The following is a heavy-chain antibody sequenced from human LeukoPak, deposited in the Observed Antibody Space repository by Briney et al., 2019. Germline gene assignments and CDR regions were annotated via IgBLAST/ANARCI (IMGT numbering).Heavy chain of an antibody. Sequence: PGGSLRLSCAAPGYTFSRYWMHWVRQAPGKGLEWVSAISGSGGSTYYADSVKGRFTISRDNSKNTLYLQMNSLRAEDTAVYYCAKSNYDFWSGSPHFDYWGQGTLVTVSS. CDR3: AKSNYDFWSGSPHFDY. V-gene: IGHV3-23*01. D-gene: IGHD3-3*01. CDR2: ISGSGGST. CDR1: GYTFSRYW. J-gene: IGHJ4*02.